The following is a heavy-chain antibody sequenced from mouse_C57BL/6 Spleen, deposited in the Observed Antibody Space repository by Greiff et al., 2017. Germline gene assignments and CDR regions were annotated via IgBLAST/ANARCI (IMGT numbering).Heavy chain of an antibody. D-gene: IGHD1-1*01. V-gene: IGHV3-6*01. CDR3: ARVYYGSRYAMDY. CDR2: ISYDGSN. CDR1: GYSITSGYY. J-gene: IGHJ4*01. Sequence: EVKLQESGPGLVKPSQSLSLTCSVTGYSITSGYYWNWIRQFPGNKLEWMGYISYDGSNNYNPSLKNRISITRDTSKDQFFLKLNSVTTEDTATXYCARVYYGSRYAMDYWGQGTSVTVSS.